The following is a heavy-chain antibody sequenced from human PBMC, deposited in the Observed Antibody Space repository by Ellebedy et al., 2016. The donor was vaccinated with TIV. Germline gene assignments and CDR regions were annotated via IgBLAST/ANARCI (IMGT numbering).Heavy chain of an antibody. CDR3: ARQATAQDSSSWYKEPDWYDP. J-gene: IGHJ5*02. CDR2: ISSSGSTR. D-gene: IGHD6-13*01. CDR1: GFTFSDYY. V-gene: IGHV3-11*01. Sequence: PGGSLRLSCAASGFTFSDYYMTWIRQAPGKGLEWVSSISSSGSTRYYADSVKGRFTISRDNAKKSLYLEMNSLRAEDTAVYYCARQATAQDSSSWYKEPDWYDPWGQGTLVTVSS.